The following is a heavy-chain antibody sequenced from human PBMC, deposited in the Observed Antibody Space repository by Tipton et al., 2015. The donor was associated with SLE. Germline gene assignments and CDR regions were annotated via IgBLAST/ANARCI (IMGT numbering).Heavy chain of an antibody. J-gene: IGHJ4*02. Sequence: SLRLSCAASGFTVSSNYMSWVSQAQGKGLEWVSVIYSGGSTYYADSVKGRFTISRDNSKNTLYLQMNSLRAEDTAVYYCASEDSSSWYYFDYWGQGTLVTVSS. CDR2: IYSGGST. V-gene: IGHV3-66*01. CDR3: ASEDSSSWYYFDY. D-gene: IGHD6-13*01. CDR1: GFTVSSNY.